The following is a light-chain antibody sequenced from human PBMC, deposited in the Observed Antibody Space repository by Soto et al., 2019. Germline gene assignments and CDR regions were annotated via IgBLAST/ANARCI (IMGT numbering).Light chain of an antibody. CDR2: WAS. CDR3: QQYNSYSRT. J-gene: IGKJ1*01. V-gene: IGKV4-1*01. CDR1: QSIFYSSNNKNF. Sequence: DIVMTQSPDSLAVSLGERATINCKSSQSIFYSSNNKNFLAWYQQKPGQPPKLLIYWASTRESGVPDRFSGSESGTDFTLTSSSLQAEDVAVYYCQQYNSYSRTFGPGTKVE.